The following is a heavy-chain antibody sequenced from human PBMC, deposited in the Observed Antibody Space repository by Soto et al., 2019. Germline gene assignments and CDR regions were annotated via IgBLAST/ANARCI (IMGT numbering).Heavy chain of an antibody. V-gene: IGHV4-31*03. Sequence: PSETLSPTCNVSGGSISGGGYYWTWNRQEPGKGLEWIGYIYYSGSTYYNPSLESRVTISVDTSRNQFSLKLSSVTAADTAVYYCAKLNYYDTSGNPENWFDPWGQGTLVTVSS. CDR2: IYYSGST. CDR3: AKLNYYDTSGNPENWFDP. CDR1: GGSISGGGYY. D-gene: IGHD3-22*01. J-gene: IGHJ5*02.